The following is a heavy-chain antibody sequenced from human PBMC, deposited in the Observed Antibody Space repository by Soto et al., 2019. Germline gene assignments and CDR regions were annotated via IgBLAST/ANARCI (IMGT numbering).Heavy chain of an antibody. D-gene: IGHD4-17*01. V-gene: IGHV1-69*06. Sequence: QVQLVQSGAELKKPGSSVKVSCTASGDTFGTYAISWVRQAPGQGLEWMGAIIPVFDKPHYAQKFQGRVKISAVNPSDTAFLELSSLRYEDTAVYYCATLRCTLSLQITDFVWGQGTLLTVSS. CDR1: GDTFGTYA. CDR3: ATLRCTLSLQITDFV. J-gene: IGHJ4*02. CDR2: IIPVFDKP.